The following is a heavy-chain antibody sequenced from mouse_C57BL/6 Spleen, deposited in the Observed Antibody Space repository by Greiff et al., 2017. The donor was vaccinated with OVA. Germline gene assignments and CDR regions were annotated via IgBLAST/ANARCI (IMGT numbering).Heavy chain of an antibody. CDR2: IDPSDSYT. CDR1: GYTFTSYW. CDR3: ARGHYYGSSYYAMDY. V-gene: IGHV1-59*01. D-gene: IGHD1-1*01. Sequence: QVQLQQPGAELVRPGTSVKLSCKASGYTFTSYWMHWVKQRPGQGLEWIGVIDPSDSYTNYNEKFKGKATFTADTSSNTAYMQLSSLTTEDSAIYYCARGHYYGSSYYAMDYWGQGTSVTVSS. J-gene: IGHJ4*01.